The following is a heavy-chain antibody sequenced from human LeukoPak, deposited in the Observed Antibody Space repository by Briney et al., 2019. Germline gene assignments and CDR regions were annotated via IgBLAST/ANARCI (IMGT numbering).Heavy chain of an antibody. Sequence: SVKVSCKASGGTFSSYAISWVRQAPGQGLEWMGGIIPIFGTANYAQKFQGRVTIITDESTSTAYMELSSRRSEDTAVYYCARVSGGSGSYYEFDYWGQGTLVTVSS. CDR1: GGTFSSYA. J-gene: IGHJ4*02. CDR3: ARVSGGSGSYYEFDY. V-gene: IGHV1-69*05. CDR2: IIPIFGTA. D-gene: IGHD3-10*01.